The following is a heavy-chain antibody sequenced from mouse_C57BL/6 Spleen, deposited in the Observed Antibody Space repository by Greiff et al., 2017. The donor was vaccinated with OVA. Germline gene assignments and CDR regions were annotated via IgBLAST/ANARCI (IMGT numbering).Heavy chain of an antibody. D-gene: IGHD1-2*01. CDR1: GYSFTSYY. CDR2: IYPGSGNT. V-gene: IGHV1-66*01. Sequence: VQLQQSGPELVKPGASVKISCKASGYSFTSYYIHWVKQRPGQGLEWIGWIYPGSGNTKYHEQFKGKATLTADTSSSTAYMQLSSLTAEDSAVYYCARYGWDDYFDYWGQGTTLTVSS. J-gene: IGHJ2*01. CDR3: ARYGWDDYFDY.